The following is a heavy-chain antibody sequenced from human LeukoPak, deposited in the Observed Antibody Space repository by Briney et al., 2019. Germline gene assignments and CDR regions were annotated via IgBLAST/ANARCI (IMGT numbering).Heavy chain of an antibody. J-gene: IGHJ4*02. CDR1: GFTFSSYS. V-gene: IGHV3-21*01. CDR2: ISSSSSYI. D-gene: IGHD6-6*01. CDR3: PRHDSSSSRFGVDY. Sequence: GGSLRLSWAASGFTFSSYSMNWVRQAAGKGLEWVSSISSSSSYIYYADSVKGRFTISRDNAKNSLYLQMNSLRAEDTAVYYCPRHDSSSSRFGVDYWGQGTLVTVSS.